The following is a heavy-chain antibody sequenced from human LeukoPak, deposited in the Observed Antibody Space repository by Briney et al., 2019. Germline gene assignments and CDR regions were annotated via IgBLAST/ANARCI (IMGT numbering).Heavy chain of an antibody. V-gene: IGHV4-39*01. Sequence: SETLSLTCTVSGGXISSSSYYWGWIRQPPGERPEWIGSISYSGRTHYNPSLKSRVSISVDTSKNQFSLNLSSVTAADTAVYYCARKKTGATNGLDVWGQGTTVTVSS. CDR2: ISYSGRT. J-gene: IGHJ6*02. CDR1: GGXISSSSYY. D-gene: IGHD1-1*01. CDR3: ARKKTGATNGLDV.